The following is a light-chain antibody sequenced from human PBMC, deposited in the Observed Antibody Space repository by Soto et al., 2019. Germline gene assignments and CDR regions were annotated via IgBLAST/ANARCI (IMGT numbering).Light chain of an antibody. CDR3: AAWDDSLRGWV. Sequence: QPVLTQPPSASETPEQRVTISCSGSSSNIGRNSVNWYQHLPGTAPKLLIYRDSQRPSGVPDRFSGSKSGTSASLAISGLRSEDEADYYCAAWDDSLRGWVFGGGTKLTVL. V-gene: IGLV1-47*01. J-gene: IGLJ3*02. CDR1: SSNIGRNS. CDR2: RDS.